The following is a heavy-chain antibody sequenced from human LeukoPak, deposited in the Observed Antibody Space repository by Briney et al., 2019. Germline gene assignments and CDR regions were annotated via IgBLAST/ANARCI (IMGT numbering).Heavy chain of an antibody. CDR2: ISLSSSTI. Sequence: GGSLRLSCEASGFTFSAYSMNWVRQAREKGLEWVSYISLSSSTIYYADSVKGRFTISRDNAKNSLYLQMSSLRADDTAVYYCARDTYDSSGYYCYWGQGTLVSVSS. D-gene: IGHD3-22*01. V-gene: IGHV3-48*04. CDR1: GFTFSAYS. CDR3: ARDTYDSSGYYCY. J-gene: IGHJ4*02.